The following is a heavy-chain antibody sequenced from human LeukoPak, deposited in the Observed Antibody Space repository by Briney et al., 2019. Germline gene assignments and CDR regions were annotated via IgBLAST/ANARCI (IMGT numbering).Heavy chain of an antibody. J-gene: IGHJ4*02. CDR2: INQDGSQK. V-gene: IGHV3-7*01. CDR3: ARNCTTTTCLRD. CDR1: GFTFGSYC. Sequence: GGSLRLSCEASGFTFGSYCMSWVCQAPGKGLEWVASINQDGSQKYYVDSVRGRFTISRDNAKNSLYLQMDSLRAEDTAVYYCARNCTTTTCLRDWGQGTLVTVSS. D-gene: IGHD2-2*01.